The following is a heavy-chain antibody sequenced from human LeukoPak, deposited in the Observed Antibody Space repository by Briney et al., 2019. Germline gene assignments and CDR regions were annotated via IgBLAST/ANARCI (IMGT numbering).Heavy chain of an antibody. D-gene: IGHD6-13*01. Sequence: ASVKVSCKASGGTFSSYAISWVRQAPGQGLEWMGRIIPILGIANYAQKFQGRVTITADKSTSTAYMELSSLRSEDTAVYYCASRAHSSSWSSPLVGEYWGQGTLVTVSS. J-gene: IGHJ4*02. CDR3: ASRAHSSSWSSPLVGEY. V-gene: IGHV1-69*04. CDR2: IIPILGIA. CDR1: GGTFSSYA.